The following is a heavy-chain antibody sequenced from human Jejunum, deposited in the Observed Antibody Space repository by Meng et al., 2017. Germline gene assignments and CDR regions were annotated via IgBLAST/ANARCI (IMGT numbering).Heavy chain of an antibody. CDR2: ISYDGGHE. CDR3: ARDYNDGIGRFDY. J-gene: IGHJ4*02. Sequence: VESEGVVVQPEKSLSSPFAALGLTFRSYAMHWVRQAPGKGLEWVAGISYDGGHENYADSVRGRFTIARDNFQNTLYLQMNSLRAEDTAVYYCARDYNDGIGRFDYWGQGTLVTVSS. V-gene: IGHV3-30*01. D-gene: IGHD3-22*01. CDR1: GLTFRSYA.